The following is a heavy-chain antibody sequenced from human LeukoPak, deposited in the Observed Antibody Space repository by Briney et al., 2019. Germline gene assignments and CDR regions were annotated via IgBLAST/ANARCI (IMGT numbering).Heavy chain of an antibody. J-gene: IGHJ2*01. V-gene: IGHV4-31*03. CDR2: IYYSGST. CDR1: GGSISSGGYY. CDR3: ARVSGWYYWYFDL. D-gene: IGHD6-19*01. Sequence: TSETLSLTCTVSGGSISSGGYYWSWNRQHPGKGLEWIGYIYYSGSTYYNPSLKSRVTISVDTSKNQFSLKLSSVTAADTAVYYCARVSGWYYWYFDLWGRGTLVTVSS.